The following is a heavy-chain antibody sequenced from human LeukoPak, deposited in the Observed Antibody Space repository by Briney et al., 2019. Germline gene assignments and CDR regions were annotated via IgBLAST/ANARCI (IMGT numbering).Heavy chain of an antibody. CDR2: ISGSGGST. CDR1: GFTFSSYA. D-gene: IGHD6-19*01. CDR3: AKELPQMAVAGQCAY. Sequence: GRSLRLSCAASGFTFSSYAMSWRRQAPGKGLELVSAISGSGGSTYYADSVKGRFTISRDNSKNTLYLQMNSLRAEDTAVYYCAKELPQMAVAGQCAYWGQGTLVTVSS. V-gene: IGHV3-23*01. J-gene: IGHJ4*02.